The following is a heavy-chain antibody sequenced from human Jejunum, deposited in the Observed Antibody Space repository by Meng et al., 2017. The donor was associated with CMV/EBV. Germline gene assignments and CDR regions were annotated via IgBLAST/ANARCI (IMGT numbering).Heavy chain of an antibody. V-gene: IGHV3-66*01. Sequence: VQVVGSGGGLVLAGGSLRLSCAVSGFSVSDSYMNWVRQAPEKGLEWVSVMHSGGDTYYAESVKGRFTISRDDSKNTIYLQMNNLKTEDTALYYCARGEGVPPGEWGQGTLVTVSS. D-gene: IGHD3-10*01. CDR3: ARGEGVPPGE. J-gene: IGHJ4*02. CDR1: GFSVSDSY. CDR2: MHSGGDT.